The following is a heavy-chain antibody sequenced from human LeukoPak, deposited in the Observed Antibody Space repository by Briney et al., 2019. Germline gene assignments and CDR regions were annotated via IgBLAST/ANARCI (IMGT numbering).Heavy chain of an antibody. CDR2: INTDGSST. D-gene: IGHD1-1*01. J-gene: IGHJ4*02. Sequence: QPGGSLRLSCAASGFTFSSYWMHWVRQAPGKVLVWVSRINTDGSSTYYADSVKGRFTISRDNAKNTLYLQMNTLRAEDTAMYYCAIDVNWDYWGQGTLVTVSS. CDR3: AIDVNWDY. V-gene: IGHV3-74*01. CDR1: GFTFSSYW.